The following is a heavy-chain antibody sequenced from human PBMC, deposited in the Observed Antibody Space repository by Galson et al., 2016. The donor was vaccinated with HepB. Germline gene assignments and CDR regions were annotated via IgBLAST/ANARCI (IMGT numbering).Heavy chain of an antibody. D-gene: IGHD3-10*01. J-gene: IGHJ6*02. CDR1: GFTFSSYG. CDR2: IWHDGSIK. V-gene: IGHV3-33*01. Sequence: SLRLSCAAPGFTFSSYGMHWVRQAPGKGLEWVAVIWHDGSIKFYADPVKGRFTISRDNSKNTLDLQMNSLRAEETAVYYCAREPGFGAYHYYGMDVWGQGTTVTVSS. CDR3: AREPGFGAYHYYGMDV.